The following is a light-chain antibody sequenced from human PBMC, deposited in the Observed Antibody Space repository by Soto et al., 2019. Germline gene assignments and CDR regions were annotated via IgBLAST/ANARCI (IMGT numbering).Light chain of an antibody. Sequence: SYELTQPPSVSVAPGKTARITCGGNNIGSKSVHWYQQKPGQAPVLVIYYDSDRPSGIPERFSGSNSGNTATLTISRVEAGDEADYYCQVWDSSSGEVFGGGTKVTVL. V-gene: IGLV3-21*04. CDR1: NIGSKS. CDR3: QVWDSSSGEV. CDR2: YDS. J-gene: IGLJ2*01.